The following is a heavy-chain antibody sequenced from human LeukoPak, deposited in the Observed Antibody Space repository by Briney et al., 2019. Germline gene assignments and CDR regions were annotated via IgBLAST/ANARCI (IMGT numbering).Heavy chain of an antibody. D-gene: IGHD3-10*01. Sequence: PSETLSLTCTVSGGSISSGGYYWSWIRQPPGKGLEWIGYIYHSGSTYYNPSLKSRVTISVDRSKNQFSLKLSSVTAADTAVYYCARGVMRVPGSYHKWGLDYWGQGTLVTVSS. CDR1: GGSISSGGYY. J-gene: IGHJ4*02. V-gene: IGHV4-30-2*01. CDR3: ARGVMRVPGSYHKWGLDY. CDR2: IYHSGST.